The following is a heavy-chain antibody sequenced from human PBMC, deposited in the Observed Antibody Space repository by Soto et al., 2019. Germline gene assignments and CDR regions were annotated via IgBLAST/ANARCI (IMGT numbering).Heavy chain of an antibody. D-gene: IGHD4-17*01. Sequence: QVQLVKSGAEVKKPGSSVKVSCKASGGSLSNYGISWVRQAPRQGLEWMGGIIPVFGTANYAQKFQGRVTISADESTSIVYMDVTSLRSEDTAVYYCARGDATKIVVTTYYGMDVWGQGTTVTVSS. J-gene: IGHJ6*02. CDR3: ARGDATKIVVTTYYGMDV. V-gene: IGHV1-69*12. CDR2: IIPVFGTA. CDR1: GGSLSNYG.